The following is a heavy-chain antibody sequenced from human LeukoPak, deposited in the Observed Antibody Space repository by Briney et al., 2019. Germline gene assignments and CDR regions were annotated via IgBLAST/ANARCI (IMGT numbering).Heavy chain of an antibody. CDR1: GFTISSYW. D-gene: IGHD2/OR15-2a*01. CDR2: INTDGSGT. J-gene: IGHJ3*02. CDR3: ARHRGLSYYDAFDI. V-gene: IGHV3-74*03. Sequence: GGSLRLSCEASGFTISSYWMHWGRQAPGKGLVWVSRINTDGSGTTYADFVRGRFTISRDNAKNTLYLQMNSLRGEDTSVYYCARHRGLSYYDAFDIWGQGTMVTVSS.